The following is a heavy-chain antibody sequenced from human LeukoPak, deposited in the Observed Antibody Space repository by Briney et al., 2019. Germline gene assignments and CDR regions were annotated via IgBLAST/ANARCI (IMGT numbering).Heavy chain of an antibody. CDR3: ARGGNYWPQWWFDP. CDR1: GGSISTYY. V-gene: IGHV4-59*01. Sequence: SETLSLTCTVSGGSISTYYWSWIRQPPGKGLEWIGYIYYTGSTGYNPSLKSRVTMSLDASKNQFSPELNSVTPADTAVYYCARGGNYWPQWWFDPWGRGTLVSVSS. D-gene: IGHD1-26*01. J-gene: IGHJ5*02. CDR2: IYYTGST.